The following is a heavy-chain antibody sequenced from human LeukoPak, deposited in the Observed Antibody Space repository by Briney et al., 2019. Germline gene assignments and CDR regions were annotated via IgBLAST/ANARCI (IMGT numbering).Heavy chain of an antibody. CDR2: ISAYNGNT. CDR1: GYTFTSYG. CDR3: ARDRYFDWEDTPLDY. V-gene: IGHV1-18*01. Sequence: ASVKLSCKASGYTFTSYGISWVRQAPGQGLEWMGWISAYNGNTNYAQKLQGRVTMTTDTSTSTAYMELRSLRSDDTAVYYCARDRYFDWEDTPLDYWGQGTLVTVSS. D-gene: IGHD3-9*01. J-gene: IGHJ4*02.